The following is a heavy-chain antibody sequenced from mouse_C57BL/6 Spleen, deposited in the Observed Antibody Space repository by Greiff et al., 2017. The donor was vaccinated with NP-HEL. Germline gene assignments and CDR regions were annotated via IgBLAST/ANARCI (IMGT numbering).Heavy chain of an antibody. CDR3: ARHAGLLQGNFDV. V-gene: IGHV5-6*01. CDR1: GFTFSSYG. Sequence: VKLVESGGDLVKPGGSLKLSCAASGFTFSSYGMSWVRQTPDKRLEWVATICSGGSYTYYPDSVKGRFTISRDNAKNTLYLQMSSLKSEDTAMYYCARHAGLLQGNFDVWGTGTTVTVSS. CDR2: ICSGGSYT. D-gene: IGHD3-1*01. J-gene: IGHJ1*03.